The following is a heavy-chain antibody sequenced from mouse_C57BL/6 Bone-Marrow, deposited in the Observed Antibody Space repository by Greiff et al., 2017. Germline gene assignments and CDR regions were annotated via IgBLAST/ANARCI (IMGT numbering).Heavy chain of an antibody. D-gene: IGHD1-1*01. V-gene: IGHV1-72*01. CDR3: ARGGLLLRWPYYFDY. CDR2: IDPNSGGT. CDR1: GYTFTSYW. Sequence: QVQLQQPGAELVKPGASVKLSCKASGYTFTSYWMHWVKQRPGRGLEWIGRIDPNSGGTKYNEKFKSKATLTVDKPSSTAYMQLSRLTAEDSAVYYCARGGLLLRWPYYFDYWGQGTTLTVSS. J-gene: IGHJ2*01.